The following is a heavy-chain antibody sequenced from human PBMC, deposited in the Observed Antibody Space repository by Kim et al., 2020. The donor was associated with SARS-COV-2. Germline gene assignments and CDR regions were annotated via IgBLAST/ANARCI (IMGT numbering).Heavy chain of an antibody. D-gene: IGHD5-18*01. J-gene: IGHJ5*02. V-gene: IGHV3-11*04. CDR3: ARGTRTAMAPLGS. Sequence: YADSLKGRFTNSRDNAKDSLYRHMNSLRAEDTTVYYCARGTRTAMAPLGSWGQGTLVTVSS.